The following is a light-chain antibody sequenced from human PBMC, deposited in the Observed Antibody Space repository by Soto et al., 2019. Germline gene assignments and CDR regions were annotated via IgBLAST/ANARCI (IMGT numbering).Light chain of an antibody. V-gene: IGKV3-20*01. J-gene: IGKJ1*01. Sequence: EIVFAQLPGSLSLYYRARATLACGVILGGDYTYLARYQLIPLLVPRLLIHGASSSATGVLDSFSGSGSGTDLTLTISRVESEDASLYFCQQYGSSRWTLGQGTKV. CDR3: QQYGSSRWT. CDR2: GAS. CDR1: LGGDYTY.